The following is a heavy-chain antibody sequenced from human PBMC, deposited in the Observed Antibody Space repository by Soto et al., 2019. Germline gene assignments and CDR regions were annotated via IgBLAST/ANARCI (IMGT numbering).Heavy chain of an antibody. Sequence: QVQLQESGPGLVKPSQTLTLTCSVSGGSIDTGGFYWSWARQLPGKGLQWIGYIYYTGAAYYNPARKSRVVISLDTSANQFSLSLTSLTAADTAVYYCASGTFNDISFDSWGQGRLVTVSS. V-gene: IGHV4-31*03. CDR2: IYYTGAA. J-gene: IGHJ4*02. CDR1: GGSIDTGGFY. D-gene: IGHD2-21*01. CDR3: ASGTFNDISFDS.